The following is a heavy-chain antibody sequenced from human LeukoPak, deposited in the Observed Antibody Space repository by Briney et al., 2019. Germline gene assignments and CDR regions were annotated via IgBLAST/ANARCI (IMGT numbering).Heavy chain of an antibody. CDR3: AKWGIAAAGTTFLYYYYYGMDV. Sequence: GGSLRLSCAASGFTFSSYGMHWVRQAPGKGLEWVAVISYDGSNKYYADSVKGRFTISRDNSKNTLYLQMNSLRAEDTAVYYCAKWGIAAAGTTFLYYYYYGMDVWGQGTTVTVSS. J-gene: IGHJ6*02. CDR2: ISYDGSNK. V-gene: IGHV3-30*18. D-gene: IGHD6-13*01. CDR1: GFTFSSYG.